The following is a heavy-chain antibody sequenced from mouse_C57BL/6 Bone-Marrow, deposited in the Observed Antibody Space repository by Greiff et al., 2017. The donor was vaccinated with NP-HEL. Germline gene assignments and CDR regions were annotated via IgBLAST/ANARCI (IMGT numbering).Heavy chain of an antibody. CDR3: ARRGGFTTVVASFDY. V-gene: IGHV1-64*01. D-gene: IGHD1-1*01. CDR1: GYTFTSYW. J-gene: IGHJ2*01. CDR2: IHPNSGST. Sequence: QVQLQQPGAELVKPGASLKLSCKASGYTFTSYWMHWVKQRPGQGLEWIGMIHPNSGSTNYNEKFKSKATLTVDKSSSTAYMQLSSLTSEDSAVYYCARRGGFTTVVASFDYWGQGTTLTVSS.